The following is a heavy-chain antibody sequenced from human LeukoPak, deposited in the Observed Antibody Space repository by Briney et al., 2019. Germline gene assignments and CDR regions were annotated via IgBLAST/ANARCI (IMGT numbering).Heavy chain of an antibody. CDR2: IIPILGIA. CDR1: GGTFSSYA. CDR3: ASSWELLPLDSNWFDP. V-gene: IGHV1-69*04. J-gene: IGHJ5*02. D-gene: IGHD1-26*01. Sequence: SVKVSCKASGGTFSSYAISWVRQAPGQGLEWMGRIIPILGIANYAQKFQGGVTITADKSTSTAYMELSSLRSEDTAVYYCASSWELLPLDSNWFDPWGQGTLVTVSS.